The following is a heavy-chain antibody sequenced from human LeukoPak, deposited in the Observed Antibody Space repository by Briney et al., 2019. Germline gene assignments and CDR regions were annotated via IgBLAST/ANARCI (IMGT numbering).Heavy chain of an antibody. CDR1: GFTFSSYS. CDR2: ISSSSSYI. J-gene: IGHJ4*02. V-gene: IGHV3-21*01. D-gene: IGHD2-2*01. Sequence: GGSLRLSCAASGFTFSSYSMNWVRQAPGKGREWVSSISSSSSYIYYADSVKGRFTISRDNAKNSLYLQMNSLRAEDTAVYYCARESTSYYFDYWGQGTLVTVSS. CDR3: ARESTSYYFDY.